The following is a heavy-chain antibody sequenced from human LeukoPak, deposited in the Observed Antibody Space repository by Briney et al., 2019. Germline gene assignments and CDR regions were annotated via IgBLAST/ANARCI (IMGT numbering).Heavy chain of an antibody. J-gene: IGHJ4*02. V-gene: IGHV3-30*02. Sequence: GGSLRLSCAASGFTFRTYGMHWVRQAPGKGLEWVAIIYYDGSNKYYTDSVKGRFTISRDDSKNTLYLQMNSLRGDDTAVYYCANPQSRGYDYLDYWGQGTLVTVSS. CDR1: GFTFRTYG. CDR2: IYYDGSNK. D-gene: IGHD5-12*01. CDR3: ANPQSRGYDYLDY.